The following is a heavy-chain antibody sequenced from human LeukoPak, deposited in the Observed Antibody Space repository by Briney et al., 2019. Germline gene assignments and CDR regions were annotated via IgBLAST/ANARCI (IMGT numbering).Heavy chain of an antibody. CDR3: ARSPDATYYYYYMDV. J-gene: IGHJ6*03. CDR1: GGSISSGNNY. CDR2: IYYNGDT. D-gene: IGHD2-15*01. Sequence: SETLSLTCTVSGGSISSGNNYWGWIRQPPGKGLEWIGSIYYNGDTYYNPSLKSRVTIFVDTSKNQFSLKLSSVTAADTAVYYCARSPDATYYYYYMDVWGKGTTVTVSS. V-gene: IGHV4-39*01.